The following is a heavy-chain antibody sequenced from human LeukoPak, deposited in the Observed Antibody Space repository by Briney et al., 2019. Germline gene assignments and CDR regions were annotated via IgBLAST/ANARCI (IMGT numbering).Heavy chain of an antibody. V-gene: IGHV4-59*01. CDR3: ARGVYGAHLFDY. CDR1: GGSISGYY. D-gene: IGHD4-17*01. Sequence: PSETLSLTCTVSGGSISGYYWSWIRQPPGKGLEWIGYIYYSGSTNYNPSLKSRVTISVDTSKNQFSLKLSSVTAADTAVYYCARGVYGAHLFDYWGQGTLVTVSS. J-gene: IGHJ4*02. CDR2: IYYSGST.